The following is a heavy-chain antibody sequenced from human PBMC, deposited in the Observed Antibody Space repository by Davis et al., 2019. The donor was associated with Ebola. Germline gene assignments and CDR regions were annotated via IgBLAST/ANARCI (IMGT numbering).Heavy chain of an antibody. CDR2: ISGRGTTI. V-gene: IGHV3-23*01. D-gene: IGHD2-21*02. Sequence: GGSLRLSCAVSGFTISSYAMSWVRQAPGKGLEWVSVISGRGTTIYYADSLKGRFTISRDNSKNKLYLQMNSLRAEDTAVYYCAKESASCGGDCYTLSDYWGQGTLVTVSS. CDR3: AKESASCGGDCYTLSDY. CDR1: GFTISSYA. J-gene: IGHJ4*02.